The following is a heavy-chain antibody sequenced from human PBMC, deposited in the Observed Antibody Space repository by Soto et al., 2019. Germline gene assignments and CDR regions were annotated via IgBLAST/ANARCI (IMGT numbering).Heavy chain of an antibody. D-gene: IGHD4-17*01. CDR1: GFTFDDYG. CDR2: INWNGGST. CDR3: ARHSTSSSWYDYGDYRYYFDY. J-gene: IGHJ4*02. Sequence: GGSLRLSCAASGFTFDDYGMSWVRQAPGKGLEWVSGINWNGGSTGYADSVKGRFTISRDNAKNSLYLQMNSLRAEDTALYHCARHSTSSSWYDYGDYRYYFDYWGQGTLVTVSS. V-gene: IGHV3-20*01.